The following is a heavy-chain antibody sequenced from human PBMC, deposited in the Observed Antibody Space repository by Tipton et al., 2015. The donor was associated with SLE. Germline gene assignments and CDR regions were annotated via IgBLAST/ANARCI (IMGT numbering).Heavy chain of an antibody. J-gene: IGHJ4*02. CDR3: TRQYLPGSGPSFDS. D-gene: IGHD2/OR15-2a*01. V-gene: IGHV1-18*01. CDR2: ISAYNGKT. CDR1: GYTFTDFG. Sequence: QSGAEVKKPGASVTVSCQASGYTFTDFGVTWVRQAPGQGLEWVGWISAYNGKTNYAQMVEGRVTMSTDTSTNKAFMELRSLRSDDTAVYYCTRQYLPGSGPSFDSWGQGTLVTISS.